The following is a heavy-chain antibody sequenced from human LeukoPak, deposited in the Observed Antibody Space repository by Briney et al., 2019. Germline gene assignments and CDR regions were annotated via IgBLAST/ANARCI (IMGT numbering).Heavy chain of an antibody. CDR1: GFTYSSYS. Sequence: GGSLRLSCAASGFTYSSYSMNWVRQAPGKGLEWVSYISSSSSTIYYAGSVKGRFTISRDNAKNSLYLQMNSLRAEDTAVYYCARVSSSGWYDYYYMDVWGKGTTVTVSS. V-gene: IGHV3-48*01. J-gene: IGHJ6*03. D-gene: IGHD6-19*01. CDR3: ARVSSSGWYDYYYMDV. CDR2: ISSSSSTI.